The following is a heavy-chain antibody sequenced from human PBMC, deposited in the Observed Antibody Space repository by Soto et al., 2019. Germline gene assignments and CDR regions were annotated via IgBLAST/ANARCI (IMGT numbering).Heavy chain of an antibody. V-gene: IGHV4-39*01. CDR2: IYYSGNT. CDR1: GDSITSGGYY. Sequence: QLQLQESGPGLVKPSETLYLTCSVSGDSITSGGYYWGWIRQPPGKGLEWIGSIYYSGNTFYNSSLKSGVTISRDTSRNQFSLRLSSVTAADTAVYYCVSRLGYGYAMDVWDQGTTVTVSS. CDR3: VSRLGYGYAMDV. D-gene: IGHD5-12*01. J-gene: IGHJ6*02.